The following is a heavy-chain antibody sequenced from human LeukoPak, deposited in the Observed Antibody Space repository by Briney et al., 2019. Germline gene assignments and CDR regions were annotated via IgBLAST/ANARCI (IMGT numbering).Heavy chain of an antibody. CDR1: GFTCSTYD. CDR2: INPAGDT. CDR3: ARGDCSGGSCSSMDV. J-gene: IGHJ6*02. Sequence: HPGGSLRLSCAASGFTCSTYDMHGARQAPGKGLEWVSGINPAGDTYYPGSVKGRFTISREDAKNSFYLQMNSLRAGDTAVYYCARGDCSGGSCSSMDVWGQGTTVTVSS. V-gene: IGHV3-13*04. D-gene: IGHD2-15*01.